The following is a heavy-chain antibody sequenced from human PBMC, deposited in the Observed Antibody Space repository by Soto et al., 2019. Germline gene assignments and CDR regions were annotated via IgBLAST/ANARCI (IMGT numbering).Heavy chain of an antibody. CDR3: AAGTLGAVWTTIVD. V-gene: IGHV4-4*02. Sequence: PSATLCRTSAVSGASVNTDYWWSWARPVPGRGLEWIGYVYYSGSTNYNPSLKSRVTISVDASKQQFSLKLTSVTAADTALSSCAAGTLGAVWTTIVDWGQGILVTVAS. J-gene: IGHJ4*02. D-gene: IGHD1-1*01. CDR1: GASVNTDYW. CDR2: VYYSGST.